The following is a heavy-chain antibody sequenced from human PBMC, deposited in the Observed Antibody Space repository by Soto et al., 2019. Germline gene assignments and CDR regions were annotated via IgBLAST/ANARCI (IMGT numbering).Heavy chain of an antibody. Sequence: GGSLRLSCAASGFTFSSYAMSWVRQAPGKGLEWVSAISGSGGSTYYADSVKGRFTISRDNSKSTLYLQMNSLRAEDTAVYYCAKELLDYGGNPRPYYYYGMDVWGQGTTVTVSS. V-gene: IGHV3-23*01. CDR1: GFTFSSYA. CDR2: ISGSGGST. CDR3: AKELLDYGGNPRPYYYYGMDV. D-gene: IGHD4-17*01. J-gene: IGHJ6*02.